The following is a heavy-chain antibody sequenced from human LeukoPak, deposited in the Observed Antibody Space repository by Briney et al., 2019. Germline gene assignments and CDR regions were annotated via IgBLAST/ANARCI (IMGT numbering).Heavy chain of an antibody. CDR2: IVVGSGNT. Sequence: SVKVSCKASGFTFTSSAMQWVRQARGQRLEWIGWIVVGSGNTNYAQKFQERVTITRDMSTSTAYMELSSLRSEDTAVYYCAVRSLTTVTTFFDYWGQGTLVTVSS. V-gene: IGHV1-58*02. J-gene: IGHJ4*02. CDR1: GFTFTSSA. CDR3: AVRSLTTVTTFFDY. D-gene: IGHD4-17*01.